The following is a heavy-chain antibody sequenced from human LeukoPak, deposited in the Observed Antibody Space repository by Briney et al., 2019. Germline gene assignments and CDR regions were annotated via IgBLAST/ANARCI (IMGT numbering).Heavy chain of an antibody. CDR1: GYTFTSYA. V-gene: IGHV1-3*01. Sequence: GASVKVSCKASGYTFTSYAMHWVRQAPGQRLEWMGWINAGNGNTKYSQKFQGRVTITRDTSASTAYMELSSLRSEDTAVYYCARDEDYGDYNAFDIWGQGTMVTVSS. D-gene: IGHD4-17*01. CDR3: ARDEDYGDYNAFDI. J-gene: IGHJ3*02. CDR2: INAGNGNT.